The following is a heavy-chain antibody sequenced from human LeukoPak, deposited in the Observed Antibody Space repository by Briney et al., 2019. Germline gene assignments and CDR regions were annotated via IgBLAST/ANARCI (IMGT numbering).Heavy chain of an antibody. J-gene: IGHJ4*02. D-gene: IGHD3-9*01. CDR1: GFTFSSYA. CDR2: ISGSGGST. Sequence: GGSLRLSCAASGFTFSSYAMSWVRQAPGKGLEWVSAISGSGGSTYYADSVKGRLIISRDNSKNTLYLQMNSLRVEDTAVYYCAKKEARGFEHWGQGTLVTVSS. CDR3: AKKEARGFEH. V-gene: IGHV3-23*01.